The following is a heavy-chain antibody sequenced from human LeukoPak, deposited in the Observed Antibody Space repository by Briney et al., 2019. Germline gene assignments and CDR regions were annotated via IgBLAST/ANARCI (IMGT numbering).Heavy chain of an antibody. D-gene: IGHD6-6*01. V-gene: IGHV3-23*01. Sequence: PGGSLRLSCAASGSTFSSYAMSWIRQAPGKGLEWVSALSGSGGSTHYADSVQGRFTISRDNSKNILYLQANSLGAEDTAIYYCAKAAARGGYWYFYLWGSGTLVTVSS. CDR1: GSTFSSYA. J-gene: IGHJ2*01. CDR2: LSGSGGST. CDR3: AKAAARGGYWYFYL.